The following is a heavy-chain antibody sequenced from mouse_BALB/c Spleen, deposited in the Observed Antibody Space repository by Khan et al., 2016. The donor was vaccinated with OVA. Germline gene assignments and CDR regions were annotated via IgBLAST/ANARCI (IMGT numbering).Heavy chain of an antibody. V-gene: IGHV1-4*01. J-gene: IGHJ2*01. CDR3: ARAIED. CDR1: GFTFTSYK. D-gene: IGHD1-2*01. CDR2: INPSSGYT. Sequence: QVQLQQSGAELVRPGASVKMSCTASGFTFTSYKMHWVKQRPGQGLEWIGNINPSSGYTKYNQKFKDKATLTADKSSSTAYMQLSSLTSEDSAVYYCARAIEDWGQGTTLTVSS.